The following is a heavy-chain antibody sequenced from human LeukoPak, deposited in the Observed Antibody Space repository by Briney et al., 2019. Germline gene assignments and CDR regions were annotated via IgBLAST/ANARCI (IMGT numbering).Heavy chain of an antibody. J-gene: IGHJ3*02. V-gene: IGHV4-59*01. Sequence: PSETLSLTFTVSGGSISTYHYNWVRQPPGKGLERIGHISYSGSTNYNPSLKSRVAISIGTSKNQFSLNLTSVTAADSAVYYCATPDSGSYNGAFNIWGQGTMVTVSS. CDR1: GGSISTYH. D-gene: IGHD1-26*01. CDR2: ISYSGST. CDR3: ATPDSGSYNGAFNI.